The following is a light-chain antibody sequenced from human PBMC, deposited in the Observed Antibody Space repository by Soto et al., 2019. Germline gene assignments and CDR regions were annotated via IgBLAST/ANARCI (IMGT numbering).Light chain of an antibody. CDR2: GAS. CDR1: ESVSSSL. CDR3: QQYATSPLT. J-gene: IGKJ4*01. Sequence: EIVLTQSPGTLSLSTGERATLSCRASESVSSSLLAWYQQKPGQAPRLLIHGASSRATGIPDRFSGSGSGTDFTLTINKLEPEDFAVFYCQQYATSPLTFGGGTKVDIK. V-gene: IGKV3-20*01.